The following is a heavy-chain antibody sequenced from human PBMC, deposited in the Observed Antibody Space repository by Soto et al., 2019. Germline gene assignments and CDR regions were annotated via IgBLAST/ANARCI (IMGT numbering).Heavy chain of an antibody. CDR1: GVPLSSNY. V-gene: IGHV3-53*01. CDR3: ALFAY. Sequence: GGARRPPCAGSGVPLSSNYMSWVRQVPGKGLEWVSVIYSGGSTYYADSVKGRFTISRDNSKNTLYLQMNSLRAEDTAGYYCALFAYRGQGTLVTVSS. J-gene: IGHJ4*02. D-gene: IGHD2-21*01. CDR2: IYSGGST.